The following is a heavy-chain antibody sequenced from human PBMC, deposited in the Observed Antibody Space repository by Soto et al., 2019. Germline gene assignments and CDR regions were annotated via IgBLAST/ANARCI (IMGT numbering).Heavy chain of an antibody. CDR3: ARDGDTAGDL. CDR2: FYSNESS. D-gene: IGHD3-3*01. Sequence: QVQLQESGPGLVKPSETLSLTCTVSGASVTGCSWSWIRQPAGKGLAWIGRFYSNESSIYNPNPTSGVTIAGDTSKNELSLKVASGTAEYTAGYSWARDGDTAGDLWGQGTMVTVSS. J-gene: IGHJ5*02. V-gene: IGHV4-4*07. CDR1: GASVTGCS.